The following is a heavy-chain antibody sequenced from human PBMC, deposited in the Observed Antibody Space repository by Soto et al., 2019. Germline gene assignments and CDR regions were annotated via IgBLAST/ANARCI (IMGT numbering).Heavy chain of an antibody. CDR2: MNPNSGNT. J-gene: IGHJ3*02. CDR3: ASPARNYDFWSGYSFDN. Sequence: QVQLVQSGAEVKKPGASVKVSCKASGYTFTSYDINWVRQATGHGLEWMGWMNPNSGNTGYAQKFQGRVTMTRNTSISTAYMELSSLRSEDTAVYYCASPARNYDFWSGYSFDNWGQGTMVTVSS. V-gene: IGHV1-8*01. D-gene: IGHD3-3*01. CDR1: GYTFTSYD.